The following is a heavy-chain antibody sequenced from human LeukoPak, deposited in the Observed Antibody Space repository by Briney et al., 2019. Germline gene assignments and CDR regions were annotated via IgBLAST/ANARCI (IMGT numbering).Heavy chain of an antibody. Sequence: GASVKVSCKASGGTFSNDAISWVRQAPGQGLEWMGRVIPTLGIALYAQRFKGRVTITADKSTSTAYMELSSLRSEDTAVYYCARVLPDYCSSTSCYNAFDIWGQGTMVTVSS. CDR1: GGTFSNDA. V-gene: IGHV1-69*04. CDR2: VIPTLGIA. CDR3: ARVLPDYCSSTSCYNAFDI. D-gene: IGHD2-2*02. J-gene: IGHJ3*02.